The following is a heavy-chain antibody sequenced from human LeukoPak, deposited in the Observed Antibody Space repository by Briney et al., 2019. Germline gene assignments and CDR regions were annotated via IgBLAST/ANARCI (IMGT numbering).Heavy chain of an antibody. V-gene: IGHV1-18*01. D-gene: IGHD2-15*01. CDR2: ISAYNGNT. CDR1: GYTFTSYG. Sequence: ASVKVSCKASGYTFTSYGIIWVRQAPGQGLEWMGWISAYNGNTNYAQKLQGRVTMTTDTSTSTAYMELRSLRSDDTAVYYCARDWVDGYCSGGSCPDWFDPWGQGTLVTVSS. J-gene: IGHJ5*02. CDR3: ARDWVDGYCSGGSCPDWFDP.